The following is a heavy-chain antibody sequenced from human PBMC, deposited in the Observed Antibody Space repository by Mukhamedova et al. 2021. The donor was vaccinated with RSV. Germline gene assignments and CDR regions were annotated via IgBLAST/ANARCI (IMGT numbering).Heavy chain of an antibody. D-gene: IGHD3-10*01. Sequence: GKGLEWIGEINHSGSTNYNPSLKSRVTISVDTSKNQFSLKLSSVTAADTAVYYCARRRGWFDPWGQGTLVTVPS. CDR2: INHSGST. V-gene: IGHV4-34*01. CDR3: ARRRGWFDP. J-gene: IGHJ5*02.